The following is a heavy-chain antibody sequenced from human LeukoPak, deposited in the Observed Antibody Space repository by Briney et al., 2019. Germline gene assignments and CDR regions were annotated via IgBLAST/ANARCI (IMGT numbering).Heavy chain of an antibody. V-gene: IGHV3-23*01. CDR2: TGLESVHT. CDR1: RFPFTRHA. D-gene: IGHD3-10*01. CDR3: VRGDDIGKHPTRAYYFDI. Sequence: GGPLRLSCAASRFPFTRHAMSWVPQAPGKGLEWVSTTGLESVHTLCADSVQGRFTVSRDNSRNTLDLQMDNLTVDDTAIYYCVRGDDIGKHPTRAYYFDIWGQGTLVSVSS. J-gene: IGHJ4*02.